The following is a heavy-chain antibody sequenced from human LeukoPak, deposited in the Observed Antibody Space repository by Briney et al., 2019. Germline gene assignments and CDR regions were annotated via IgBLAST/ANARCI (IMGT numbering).Heavy chain of an antibody. Sequence: SETLSLTCAVYGGSFSGYYWSWIRQPPGKGLEWIGEINHSGSTNYNPSLKSRVTISVDTSKNQFSLKLSSVTAADTAVYYCARVFRRCSGTSCYTLKRPTFWYMDVWGKGTTVTVSS. CDR2: INHSGST. J-gene: IGHJ6*03. CDR1: GGSFSGYY. D-gene: IGHD2-2*02. V-gene: IGHV4-34*01. CDR3: ARVFRRCSGTSCYTLKRPTFWYMDV.